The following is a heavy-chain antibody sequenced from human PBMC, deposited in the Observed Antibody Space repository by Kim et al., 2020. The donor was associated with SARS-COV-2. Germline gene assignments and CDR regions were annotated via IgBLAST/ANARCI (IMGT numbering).Heavy chain of an antibody. D-gene: IGHD3-10*01. CDR1: GYTFTGYY. V-gene: IGHV1-2*02. J-gene: IGHJ6*02. CDR3: ARDLIQWFGELLSSYGMDV. CDR2: INPNSGGT. Sequence: ASVKVSRKASGYTFTGYYMHWVRQAPGQGLEWMGWINPNSGGTNYAQKFQGRVTMTRDTSISTAYMELSRLRSDDTAVYYCARDLIQWFGELLSSYGMDVWGQGTTVTVSS.